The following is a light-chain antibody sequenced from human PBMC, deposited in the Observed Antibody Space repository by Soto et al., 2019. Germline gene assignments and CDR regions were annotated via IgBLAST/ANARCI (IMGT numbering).Light chain of an antibody. V-gene: IGLV2-14*03. CDR1: SNDVGGYNY. Sequence: QSALTQPASVSGSPGQSITISCTGTSNDVGGYNYVSWYQLHPGKAPKLMIFDVSNRPSGVSNRFSGSKSGNTASLTTSGLQAEDEADYYCSSYTSSSTLVFGGGTKVTVL. CDR3: SSYTSSSTLV. CDR2: DVS. J-gene: IGLJ2*01.